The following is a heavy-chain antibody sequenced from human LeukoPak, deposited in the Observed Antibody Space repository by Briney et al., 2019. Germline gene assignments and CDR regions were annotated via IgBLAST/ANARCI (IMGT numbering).Heavy chain of an antibody. CDR2: IYHSGST. CDR3: ARGGPRGLRFLEWLDRFGIDY. D-gene: IGHD3-3*01. V-gene: IGHV4-38-2*02. Sequence: PSETLSLTCTVSGYSISSGYYWGWIRQPPGKWLEWIGSIYHSGSTYYNPSLKSRVTISVDTSKNQFSLKLSSVTAADTAVYYCARGGPRGLRFLEWLDRFGIDYWGQGTLVTVSS. J-gene: IGHJ4*02. CDR1: GYSISSGYY.